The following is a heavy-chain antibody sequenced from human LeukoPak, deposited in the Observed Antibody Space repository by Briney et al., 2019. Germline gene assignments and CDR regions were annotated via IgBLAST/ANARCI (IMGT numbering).Heavy chain of an antibody. J-gene: IGHJ6*03. Sequence: SETLSLTCTVSGGSISSYYWSWIRQPPGKGLEWIGYIYYSGSTNYNPSLKSRVTMSVDTSKNQFSLKLSSVTAADTAVYYCARERIDYDILTGHYYYYMDVWGKGTTVTVSS. CDR2: IYYSGST. CDR1: GGSISSYY. D-gene: IGHD3-9*01. V-gene: IGHV4-59*12. CDR3: ARERIDYDILTGHYYYYMDV.